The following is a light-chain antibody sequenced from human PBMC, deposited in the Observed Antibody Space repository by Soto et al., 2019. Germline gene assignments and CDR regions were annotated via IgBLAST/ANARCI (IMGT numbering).Light chain of an antibody. V-gene: IGLV2-14*01. J-gene: IGLJ2*01. CDR2: EVS. CDR1: SSDVGGYNY. CDR3: SSYTSSSTRV. Sequence: ALTQPASVSGSPGQSITISCTGTSSDVGGYNYVSWYQQHPGKAPKLMIYEVSKRPSGVSNRFSGSKSGNTASLTISGLQAEDEADYYCSSYTSSSTRVFGGGTKVTVL.